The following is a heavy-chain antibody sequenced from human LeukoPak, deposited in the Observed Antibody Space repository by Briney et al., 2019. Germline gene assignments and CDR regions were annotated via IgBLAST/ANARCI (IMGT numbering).Heavy chain of an antibody. Sequence: SVKVSCKASGGTLSTYSISWVRQAPGHGLEWMGGIIPIFNTINYAQRFQGRVTLTADESTNTAYMELSSLRSEDTAVYYCARGLSRWSTPTSSYYYRMDVWGQGTTLAVSS. CDR3: ARGLSRWSTPTSSYYYRMDV. V-gene: IGHV1-69*13. CDR1: GGTLSTYS. J-gene: IGHJ6*02. CDR2: IIPIFNTI. D-gene: IGHD4-23*01.